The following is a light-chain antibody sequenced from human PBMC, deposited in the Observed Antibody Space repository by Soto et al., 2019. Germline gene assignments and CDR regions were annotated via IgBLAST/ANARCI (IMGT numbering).Light chain of an antibody. Sequence: EIVLTQSPATLSLSPGERATLSCRASQSVSSYLAWYQQKPGQAPSLLIYDASNRATGIPARFSASGSGTDFTLTISSLEPEDSAVYYCQRRGNWITFGQGTRLEMK. V-gene: IGKV3-11*01. J-gene: IGKJ5*01. CDR1: QSVSSY. CDR2: DAS. CDR3: QRRGNWIT.